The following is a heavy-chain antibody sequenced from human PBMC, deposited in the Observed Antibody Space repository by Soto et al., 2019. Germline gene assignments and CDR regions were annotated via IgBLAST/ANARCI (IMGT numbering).Heavy chain of an antibody. Sequence: QVQLVQSGAEVKKPGASVKVSCKASGYTFTSYDINWVRQATGQGLEWMGWMNPNSGNTAYAQKFLGRVTMPRNPAISTAYMELSSLRSEDTAVYYCATERTRGFDPWGQGTLVTVSS. CDR3: ATERTRGFDP. J-gene: IGHJ5*02. CDR2: MNPNSGNT. V-gene: IGHV1-8*01. CDR1: GYTFTSYD.